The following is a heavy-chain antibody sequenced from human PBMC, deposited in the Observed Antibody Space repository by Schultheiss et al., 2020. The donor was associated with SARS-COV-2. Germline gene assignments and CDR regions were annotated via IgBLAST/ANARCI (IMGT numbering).Heavy chain of an antibody. V-gene: IGHV4-39*07. CDR1: GGSVSSGSYY. J-gene: IGHJ6*02. CDR3: ARGQTTVTTRVGYYYYGMDV. Sequence: SQTLSLTCTVSGGSVSSGSYYWSWIRQPPGKGLEWIGSIYHSGSTNYNPSLKSRVTISVDTSKNQFSLKLSSVTAADTAVYYCARGQTTVTTRVGYYYYGMDVWGQGTTVTVSS. CDR2: IYHSGST. D-gene: IGHD4-17*01.